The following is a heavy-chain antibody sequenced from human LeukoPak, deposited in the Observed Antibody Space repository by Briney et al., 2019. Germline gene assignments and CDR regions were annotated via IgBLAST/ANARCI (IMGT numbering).Heavy chain of an antibody. Sequence: GGSLRLSCAASGFTFSSYSMIWIRQAPGKGLEWLSYISSNGNTIYYADSVRGRFTVSRDNVKNSLFVEMNSLRAEDTAVYYCARDGYNYFDFWGQGTLVTVSS. CDR2: ISSNGNTI. J-gene: IGHJ4*02. CDR3: ARDGYNYFDF. CDR1: GFTFSSYS. V-gene: IGHV3-48*04. D-gene: IGHD5-24*01.